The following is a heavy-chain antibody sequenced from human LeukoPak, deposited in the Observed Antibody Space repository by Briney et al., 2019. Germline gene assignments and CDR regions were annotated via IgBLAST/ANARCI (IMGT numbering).Heavy chain of an antibody. CDR1: GFTFRSYS. Sequence: GGSLRLSWAGSGFTFRSYSMSWVRQGPGKGLEWLSYISSSRGTIYYADSVKGRFTISRDNAKNSLYLQMNSLTDEDTAVYYCARVDYFESWGQGTLVTVSS. CDR3: ARVDYFES. J-gene: IGHJ4*02. CDR2: ISSSRGTI. V-gene: IGHV3-48*02.